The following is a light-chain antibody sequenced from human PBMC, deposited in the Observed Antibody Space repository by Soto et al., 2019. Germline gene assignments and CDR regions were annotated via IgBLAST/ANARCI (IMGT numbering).Light chain of an antibody. Sequence: DIVMTQSPDSLTVSLGERATINCKSSQSVFYSTNNKNYLAWYQQKPGQPPKLLIYWASTRESGVPDRFSGSGSGTDFTLTISSLQAEDVAVYYCQQSYSTPPLFGPGTKVDIK. CDR2: WAS. V-gene: IGKV4-1*01. CDR3: QQSYSTPPL. J-gene: IGKJ3*01. CDR1: QSVFYSTNNKNY.